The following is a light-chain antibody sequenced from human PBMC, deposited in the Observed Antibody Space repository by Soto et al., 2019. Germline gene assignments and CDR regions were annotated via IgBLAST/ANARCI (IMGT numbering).Light chain of an antibody. CDR3: CSFAGSWV. CDR2: EDT. CDR1: SSDVGTYNL. Sequence: QSALTQPASVSGSPGQSITISCTGTSSDVGTYNLLSLYQHHSGKAPKLVVYEDTKRPSGVSNRFSGSKSGNTASLTISGLQGEDEADYYCCSFAGSWVFGGGTKVTVL. J-gene: IGLJ3*02. V-gene: IGLV2-23*01.